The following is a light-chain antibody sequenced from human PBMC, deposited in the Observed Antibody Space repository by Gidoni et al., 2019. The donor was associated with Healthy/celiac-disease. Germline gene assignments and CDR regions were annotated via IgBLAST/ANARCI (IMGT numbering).Light chain of an antibody. J-gene: IGKJ1*01. CDR3: QQYDNLPWT. V-gene: IGKV1-33*01. CDR2: DAS. Sequence: DIQMTQSPSSLSASVGDRATITCQASQDISNYLNWYQQKPGKAPKLLIYDASNLETGVPSRFSGSGSGTDFTFTISSLQPEDIATYYCQQYDNLPWTFSQGTKVEIK. CDR1: QDISNY.